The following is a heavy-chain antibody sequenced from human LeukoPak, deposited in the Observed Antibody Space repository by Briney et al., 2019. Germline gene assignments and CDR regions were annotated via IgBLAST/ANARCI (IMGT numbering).Heavy chain of an antibody. D-gene: IGHD2-8*01. Sequence: PGGSLRLSCAASGITFDRYGMSWVRQAPGKGLEWVTTVNDNGRNTHYADSVGGRFTISRDNSKNTVSLQMSSLRAEDTAVYYCATEVNSHGDFFAHWGQGTQVTVSS. CDR1: GITFDRYG. CDR2: VNDNGRNT. J-gene: IGHJ4*02. CDR3: ATEVNSHGDFFAH. V-gene: IGHV3-23*01.